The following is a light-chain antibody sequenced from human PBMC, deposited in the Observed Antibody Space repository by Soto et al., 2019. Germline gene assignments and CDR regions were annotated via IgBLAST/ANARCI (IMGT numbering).Light chain of an antibody. CDR2: EVS. CDR1: SSDIGGYRF. V-gene: IGLV2-14*01. J-gene: IGLJ3*02. CDR3: SPFSSSTTVLV. Sequence: QSVLTQPDSVSGSPGQSLTISCTGSSSDIGGYRFVSWYQQHPGKAPKVLIYEVSTRPSGISSRFSGAKSGNTASLPISGLQAEDEDDYYCSPFSSSTTVLVFGGGTKLTVL.